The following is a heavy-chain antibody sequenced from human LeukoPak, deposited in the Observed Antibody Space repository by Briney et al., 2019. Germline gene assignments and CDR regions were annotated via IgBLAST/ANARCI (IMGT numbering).Heavy chain of an antibody. CDR1: GFTFNNYA. D-gene: IGHD7-27*01. V-gene: IGHV3-30*04. Sequence: PGGSLRLSCAVSGFTFNNYALHWVRQAPGKGLEWVAFISFDGRNKYYADSVEGRFTISRDNAKNTLYLRMNSLRAEDTAVYYCARDFDWGSGHWGQGTLVTVSS. CDR3: ARDFDWGSGH. CDR2: ISFDGRNK. J-gene: IGHJ4*02.